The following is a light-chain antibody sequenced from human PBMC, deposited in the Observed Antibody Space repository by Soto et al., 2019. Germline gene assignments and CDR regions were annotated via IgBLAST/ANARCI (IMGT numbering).Light chain of an antibody. CDR3: VTWDNSLSAVI. V-gene: IGLV1-51*01. J-gene: IGLJ2*01. Sequence: QSVLTQPPSVSAAPGHKVTISCSGTTSNIEKNSVAWYQQLPETAPKLLICDNNKRPSGIPDRFSGSTSGTSATLDITGLQTGDEADYYCVTWDNSLSAVIFGGGTKLTVL. CDR1: TSNIEKNS. CDR2: DNN.